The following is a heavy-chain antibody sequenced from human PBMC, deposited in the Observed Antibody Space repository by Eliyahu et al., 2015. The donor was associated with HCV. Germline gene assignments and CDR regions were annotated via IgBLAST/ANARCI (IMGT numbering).Heavy chain of an antibody. V-gene: IGHV4-38-2*01. Sequence: QVQLQESGPGLVKPSETLSLTCAVSGYSISSGYYWGWIRQPPGKGLEWIGSIYHSGSTYYNPSLKSRVTISVDTSKNQFSLKLSSVTAADTAVYYCARRKYDFWSGRSLGGAFDIWGQGTMVTVSS. D-gene: IGHD3-3*01. CDR2: IYHSGST. CDR1: GYSISSGYY. CDR3: ARRKYDFWSGRSLGGAFDI. J-gene: IGHJ3*02.